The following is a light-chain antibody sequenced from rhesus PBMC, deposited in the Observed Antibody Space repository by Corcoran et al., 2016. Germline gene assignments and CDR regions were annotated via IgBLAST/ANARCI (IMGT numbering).Light chain of an antibody. J-gene: IGKJ2*01. CDR2: KAS. CDR3: QHGYGTPYS. V-gene: IGKV1-74*01. Sequence: DNQMTQSPSSLSASVGDRATITCRASENVNNYLNWYQQKPGKAPKLLTYKASTLQRGVPSRFSGSGSGTDYTFTISILQPEDVATYYCQHGYGTPYSFGQETKVAIK. CDR1: ENVNNY.